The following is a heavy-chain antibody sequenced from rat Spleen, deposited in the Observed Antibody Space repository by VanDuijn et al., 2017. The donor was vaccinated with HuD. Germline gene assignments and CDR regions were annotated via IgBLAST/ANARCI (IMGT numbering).Heavy chain of an antibody. CDR1: GFTFSDYG. D-gene: IGHD5-1*01. J-gene: IGHJ3*01. CDR3: TRSQTGRGFAY. CDR2: ISYDGSSI. Sequence: EVQLVESGGGLVQPGRSMKLSCADSGFTFSDYGMAWIRQAPKKGLEWVAFISYDGSSIFYRDSVKGRFTISRDNAKSTLYLQMNSLRSEDTATYYCTRSQTGRGFAYWGQGTLVTVSS. V-gene: IGHV5-22*01.